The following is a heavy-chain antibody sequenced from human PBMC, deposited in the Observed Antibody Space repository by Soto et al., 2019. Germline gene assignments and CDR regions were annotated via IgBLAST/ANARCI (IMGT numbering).Heavy chain of an antibody. CDR2: IKEDGSEK. J-gene: IGHJ4*02. V-gene: IGHV3-7*01. CDR3: ARGGSESDY. CDR1: GFTFSGYW. D-gene: IGHD3-16*01. Sequence: EVQLVESGGGLVQPGGSLRLSCAASGFTFSGYWMTWVRQAPGKGLEWVANIKEDGSEKNYVDSVKGRFIISRDNAKNSLYLQMNSLRAEDTAVYYCARGGSESDYWGQGTLVTVSS.